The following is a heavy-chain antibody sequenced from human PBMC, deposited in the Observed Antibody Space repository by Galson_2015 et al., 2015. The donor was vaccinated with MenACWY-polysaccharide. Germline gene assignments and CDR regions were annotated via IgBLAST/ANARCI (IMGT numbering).Heavy chain of an antibody. V-gene: IGHV4-31*03. CDR3: ARAAYSGYDSPEYFQH. Sequence: TLSLTCTVSGGSISSGGYYWSWIRQHPGKGLEWIGYIYYSGSTYYNPSLKSRVTISVDTSKNQFSLKLSSVTAADTAVYYCARAAYSGYDSPEYFQHWGQGTLVTVSS. CDR1: GGSISSGGYY. D-gene: IGHD5-12*01. J-gene: IGHJ1*01. CDR2: IYYSGST.